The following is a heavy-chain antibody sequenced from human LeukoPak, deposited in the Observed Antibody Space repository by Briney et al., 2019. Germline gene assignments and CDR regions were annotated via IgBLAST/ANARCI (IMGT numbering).Heavy chain of an antibody. J-gene: IGHJ4*02. V-gene: IGHV4-34*01. Sequence: PSETLSLTCAVYGGSFTIYSWTWIRQPPGKSLEWVGEISPSGNTQYNPSLKSRVTISVDMSKNQFSLKLTSVTAADTATYYCARVIFVVVPAAAYYFDSWGQGTLVAVSS. CDR1: GGSFTIYS. D-gene: IGHD2-2*01. CDR3: ARVIFVVVPAAAYYFDS. CDR2: ISPSGNT.